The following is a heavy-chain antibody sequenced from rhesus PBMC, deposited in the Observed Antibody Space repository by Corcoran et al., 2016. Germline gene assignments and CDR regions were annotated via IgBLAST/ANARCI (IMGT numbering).Heavy chain of an antibody. D-gene: IGHD3-28*01. Sequence: EVQLVESGGGLAKPGGSLRLSCAASGFTFSSYWMHWVRQAPGKGLAWISAINSAGSSTYYADSVKGRFTISRENAKNTLYLQMDSLRAEDTAVYYCAREDYYGSAPIRRYYFDYWGQGVLVTVSS. J-gene: IGHJ4*01. V-gene: IGHV3-14*01. CDR1: GFTFSSYW. CDR3: AREDYYGSAPIRRYYFDY. CDR2: INSAGSST.